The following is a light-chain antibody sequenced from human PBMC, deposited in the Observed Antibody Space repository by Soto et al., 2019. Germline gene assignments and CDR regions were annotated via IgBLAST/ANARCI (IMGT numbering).Light chain of an antibody. CDR2: AAS. Sequence: EIVMTQSPATLSVSLGERATLSCRASQSVSGNFAWYQQKPGQAPSLLIYAASTRATGIPARFSGSGSGTEFTLTISSLQSEDFAVYYCQQYNNWPPYTFGQGTKLEIK. J-gene: IGKJ2*01. V-gene: IGKV3-15*01. CDR3: QQYNNWPPYT. CDR1: QSVSGN.